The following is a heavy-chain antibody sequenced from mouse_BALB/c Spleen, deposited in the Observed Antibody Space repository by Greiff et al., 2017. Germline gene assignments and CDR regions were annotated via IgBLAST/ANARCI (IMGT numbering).Heavy chain of an antibody. J-gene: IGHJ1*01. Sequence: QVQLKQSGPGLVQPSQSLSITCTVSGFSLTSYGVHWVRQSPGKGLEWLGVIWSGGSTDYNAAFISRLSISKDNSKSQVFFKMNSLQANDTAIYYCARYGPYWYFDVWGAGTTVTVSS. CDR1: GFSLTSYG. CDR3: ARYGPYWYFDV. V-gene: IGHV2-2*02. D-gene: IGHD1-1*02. CDR2: IWSGGST.